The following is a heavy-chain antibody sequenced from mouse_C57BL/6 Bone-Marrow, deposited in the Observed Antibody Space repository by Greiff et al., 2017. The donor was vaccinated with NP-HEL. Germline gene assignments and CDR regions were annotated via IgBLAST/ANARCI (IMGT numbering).Heavy chain of an antibody. J-gene: IGHJ1*03. CDR1: GYTFTDYY. D-gene: IGHD2-3*01. V-gene: IGHV1-26*01. Sequence: VQLQQSGPELVKPGASVKISCKASGYTFTDYYMNWVKQSHGKSLEWIGDINPNNGGTSYNQKFKGKATMTVDKSSSKAYMELRSLTSEDSAVYYCARAGWLLLYWYFDVWGTGTAVTVSS. CDR2: INPNNGGT. CDR3: ARAGWLLLYWYFDV.